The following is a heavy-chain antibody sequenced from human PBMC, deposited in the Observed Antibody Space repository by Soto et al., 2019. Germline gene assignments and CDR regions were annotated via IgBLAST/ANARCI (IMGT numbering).Heavy chain of an antibody. CDR3: ARGWETTRWLDY. V-gene: IGHV3-30*14. CDR1: GFTFSTYV. Sequence: QVQLVESGGGVVQPGRSLRLSCAASGFTFSTYVMHWVRQAPGKGLEWVAVISFDGRNKYYADSVKGRFTISRDNSKNTLYLQMNSLRAEDTAADYCARGWETTRWLDYWGQGSLVTVSS. CDR2: ISFDGRNK. D-gene: IGHD1-1*01. J-gene: IGHJ4*02.